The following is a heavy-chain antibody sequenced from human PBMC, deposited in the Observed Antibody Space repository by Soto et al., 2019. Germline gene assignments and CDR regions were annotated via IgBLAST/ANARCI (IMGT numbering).Heavy chain of an antibody. D-gene: IGHD1-26*01. CDR2: VSYTGNI. Sequence: KPSETLSLTCTVSGGSIRSYYWTWIRQPPGKGLEWIGYVSYTGNINYNPALKSRVTISVDMSKNQFSLKLRSVTAADTAVYYCARVGSGTYRWNFDLWGRGTLVTVSS. CDR1: GGSIRSYY. V-gene: IGHV4-59*01. CDR3: ARVGSGTYRWNFDL. J-gene: IGHJ2*01.